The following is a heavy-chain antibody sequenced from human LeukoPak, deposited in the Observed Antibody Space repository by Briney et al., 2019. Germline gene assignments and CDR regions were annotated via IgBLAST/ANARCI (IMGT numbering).Heavy chain of an antibody. J-gene: IGHJ4*02. V-gene: IGHV3-13*01. CDR3: ARADSGYGGFDY. D-gene: IGHD5-12*01. CDR2: IGTAGDT. CDR1: GFTFSSYD. Sequence: GGSLRLSCAASGFTFSSYDMHWVRQATGKGLEWVSAIGTAGDTYYPGSVKGRFTISRENAKNSLYPQMNSLRAGDTAVYYCARADSGYGGFDYWGQGTLVTVSS.